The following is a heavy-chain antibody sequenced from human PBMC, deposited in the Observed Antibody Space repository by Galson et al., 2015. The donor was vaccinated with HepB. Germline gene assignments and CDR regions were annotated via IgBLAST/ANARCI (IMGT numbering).Heavy chain of an antibody. D-gene: IGHD5-12*01. J-gene: IGHJ5*02. CDR2: INPNSGGN. CDR1: GYTFTGYY. Sequence: SVKVSCKASGYTFTGYYMHCVRQAPGQGLEWMGWINPNSGGNNYAQKFQGWVTMTRDTSISTAYMELSRLRSDDTAVYYCARSRGVVATEFDPWGQGTLVTVSS. V-gene: IGHV1-2*04. CDR3: ARSRGVVATEFDP.